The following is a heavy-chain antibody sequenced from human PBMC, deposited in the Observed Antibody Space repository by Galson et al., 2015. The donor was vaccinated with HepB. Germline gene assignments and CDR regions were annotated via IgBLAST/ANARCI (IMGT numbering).Heavy chain of an antibody. CDR3: ARSAGISGSYNWFDR. V-gene: IGHV3-30-3*01. CDR1: GFTFSSYA. J-gene: IGHJ5*02. D-gene: IGHD1-26*01. Sequence: SLRLSCAASGFTFSSYAIHWVRQAPGKGLEWVAVIIYDGTNKYYIDSVKGRFTISRDNSKNTVYLQMNSLRPEDTAVYYCARSAGISGSYNWFDRWGQGTLVTVSS. CDR2: IIYDGTNK.